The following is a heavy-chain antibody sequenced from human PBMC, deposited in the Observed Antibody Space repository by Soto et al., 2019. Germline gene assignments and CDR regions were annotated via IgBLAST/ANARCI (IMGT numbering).Heavy chain of an antibody. CDR1: GGTFSSYA. CDR2: IIPIFGTA. V-gene: IGHV1-69*13. D-gene: IGHD3-10*01. Sequence: SVKVSCKTSGGTFSSYAISWVRQAPEQGLEWMGGIIPIFGTANYAQKFQGRVTITADESTSTAYMELSSLRSEDTAVYYCETPGYYYGSGSLLGDWFDPWGQGTLVTVSS. CDR3: ETPGYYYGSGSLLGDWFDP. J-gene: IGHJ5*02.